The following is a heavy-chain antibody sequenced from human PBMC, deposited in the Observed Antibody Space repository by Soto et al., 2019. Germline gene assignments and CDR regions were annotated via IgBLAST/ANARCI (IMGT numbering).Heavy chain of an antibody. CDR2: IDPSGGST. J-gene: IGHJ4*02. Sequence: QVQLVQSGAEVKKPGASVKVSCKASGYNFTSYYMHWVRQTPGQGLECMGIIDPSGGSTSYAQKSQSRVALTRDTASSTVHMDLNSLRSEDTAVYYCARALTGGPTYYDFWSGYSPVCYWCLRTLVTVSS. CDR3: ARALTGGPTYYDFWSGYSPVCY. CDR1: GYNFTSYY. D-gene: IGHD3-3*01. V-gene: IGHV1-46*03.